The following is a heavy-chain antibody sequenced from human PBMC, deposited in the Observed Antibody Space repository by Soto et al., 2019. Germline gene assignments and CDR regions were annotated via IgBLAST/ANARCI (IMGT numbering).Heavy chain of an antibody. V-gene: IGHV1-2*02. CDR3: ERDLDYYYGSATGNGHGV. J-gene: IGHJ6*02. CDR2: INVNSGDI. Sequence: QVQLVQSGAEVKKPGASVRVSCKASGYTFTAYCVQWVRQAPGQGLQWMGWINVNSGDIKYAQAFQGRVTLTRDMYISTVHMELTRLTPDDTALYYYERDLDYYYGSATGNGHGVLGQGTTVTV. CDR1: GYTFTAYC. D-gene: IGHD3-10*01.